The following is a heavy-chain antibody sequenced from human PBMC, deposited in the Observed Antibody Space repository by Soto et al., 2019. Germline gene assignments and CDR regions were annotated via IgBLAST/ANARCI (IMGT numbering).Heavy chain of an antibody. D-gene: IGHD2-2*01. J-gene: IGHJ6*02. CDR1: GFMFSSFA. Sequence: GGSLRLSCAGSGFMFSSFAMTWVRQAPGKGLEWVSATRSNGEHTYYADSVKGRFTVSRDNSKNTLFLEMSSLRAEDSAIYYCAKDSKSVSVSAARVYGMDVWGQGTTVTVS. CDR3: AKDSKSVSVSAARVYGMDV. CDR2: TRSNGEHT. V-gene: IGHV3-23*01.